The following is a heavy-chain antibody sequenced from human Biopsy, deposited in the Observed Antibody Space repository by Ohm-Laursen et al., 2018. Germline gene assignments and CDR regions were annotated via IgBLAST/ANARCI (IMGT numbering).Heavy chain of an antibody. Sequence: GTLSLTCTVSGGSISGHFWSWVRQPAGKGLEWIGRIYSNGNTNYNPSLKSRATISVDTSKNQFSLRLNSVTAADTAVYYCARATNSTGWPYYYFYGMDVWGQGTTVTVSS. CDR2: IYSNGNT. CDR1: GGSISGHF. J-gene: IGHJ6*02. D-gene: IGHD2/OR15-2a*01. V-gene: IGHV4-4*07. CDR3: ARATNSTGWPYYYFYGMDV.